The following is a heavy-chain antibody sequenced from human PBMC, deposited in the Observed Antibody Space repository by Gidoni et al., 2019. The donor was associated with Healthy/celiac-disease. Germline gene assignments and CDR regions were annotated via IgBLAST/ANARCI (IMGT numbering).Heavy chain of an antibody. CDR3: ARGGVSAYGSGSYWPRVPSYYYYGMDV. CDR1: GGSFSAYY. J-gene: IGHJ6*02. Sequence: QVQLQQWGAGLLKPSATLSLTCAVYGGSFSAYYWSWIRQPPGKGLEWMGEINHSGSTNYNPALKSRVTIAVDTSKNQFSLKLSSVTAADTAVYYCARGGVSAYGSGSYWPRVPSYYYYGMDVWGQGTTVTVSS. V-gene: IGHV4-34*01. CDR2: INHSGST. D-gene: IGHD3-10*01.